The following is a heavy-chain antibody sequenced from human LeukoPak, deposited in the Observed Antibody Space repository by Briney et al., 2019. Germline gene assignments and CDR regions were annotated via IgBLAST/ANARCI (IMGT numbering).Heavy chain of an antibody. J-gene: IGHJ4*02. Sequence: GGSLRLSCAASGFTFSSFWMSWVRQAPGKGLEWVATINQDGSEKHYVDSVKGRFTISRDNAKNSLYLQMNSLRAEDTAVYYCARTDYALPLDYWGQGTLVTVSS. D-gene: IGHD4/OR15-4a*01. CDR2: INQDGSEK. CDR1: GFTFSSFW. V-gene: IGHV3-7*01. CDR3: ARTDYALPLDY.